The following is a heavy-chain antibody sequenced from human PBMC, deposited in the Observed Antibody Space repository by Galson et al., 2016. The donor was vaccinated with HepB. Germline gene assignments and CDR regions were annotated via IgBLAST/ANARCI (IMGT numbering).Heavy chain of an antibody. CDR3: ARADGLGAFDI. CDR2: IDWGDDK. J-gene: IGHJ3*02. CDR1: GFSLTTSGMR. D-gene: IGHD3-10*01. Sequence: PALVKPTQPLTLTCTFSGFSLTTSGMRVSWIRQPPGKALEWLARIDWGDDKFYSTSLKTRLTISKDTSKNQVVLTMTNMDPVDTATYFCARADGLGAFDIWGQETMVTASS. V-gene: IGHV2-70*04.